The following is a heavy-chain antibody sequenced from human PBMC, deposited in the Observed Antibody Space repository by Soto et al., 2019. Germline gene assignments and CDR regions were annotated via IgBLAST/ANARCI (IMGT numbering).Heavy chain of an antibody. CDR3: ARAPDLWSPPSDHYFDY. D-gene: IGHD3-10*01. CDR1: GYSFTSYW. Sequence: PGESLKISCKGSGYSFTSYWIGWVRQMPGKGLEWMGIIYPGDSDTRYSPSFQGQVTISADKSISTAYLQWSSLKASDTAMYYCARAPDLWSPPSDHYFDYWGQGTLVTVSS. J-gene: IGHJ4*02. V-gene: IGHV5-51*01. CDR2: IYPGDSDT.